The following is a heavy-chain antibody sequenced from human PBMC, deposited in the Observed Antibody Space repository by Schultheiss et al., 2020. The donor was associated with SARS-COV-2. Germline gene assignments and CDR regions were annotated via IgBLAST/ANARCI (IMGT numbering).Heavy chain of an antibody. D-gene: IGHD2-2*02. Sequence: ASVKVSCKASGYTFTSYYMHWVRQAPGQGLEWMGIINPSGGSTSYAQKFQGRVTMTRDTSTSTVYMELSSLRSEDTAVYYCARDPRGYCSSTSCYIYWFDPWGQGTLVTVSS. CDR3: ARDPRGYCSSTSCYIYWFDP. V-gene: IGHV1-46*01. J-gene: IGHJ5*02. CDR1: GYTFTSYY. CDR2: INPSGGST.